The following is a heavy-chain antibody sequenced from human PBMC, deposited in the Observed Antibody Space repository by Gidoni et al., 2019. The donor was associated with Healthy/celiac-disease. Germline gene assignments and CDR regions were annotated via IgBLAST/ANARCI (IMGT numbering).Heavy chain of an antibody. CDR2: ISPILGIA. V-gene: IGHV1-69*02. J-gene: IGHJ5*02. CDR1: GGTFSSYT. D-gene: IGHD2-21*02. Sequence: QVQLVQSGAAVKKPGSSVKVSCKASGGTFSSYTISRVRQAPGQGLEWMGRISPILGIANYAQKFQGRVTITADKSTSTAYMELSSLRSEDTAVYYCASGQGVVTANWFDPWGQGTLVTVSS. CDR3: ASGQGVVTANWFDP.